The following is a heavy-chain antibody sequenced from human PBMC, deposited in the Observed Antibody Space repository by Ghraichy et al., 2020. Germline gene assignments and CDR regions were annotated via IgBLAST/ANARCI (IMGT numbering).Heavy chain of an antibody. V-gene: IGHV4-39*01. CDR3: ASHYCSAGSCYSGVPVGY. J-gene: IGHJ4*02. Sequence: SETLSLTCTVSGGSISSSSYYWGWNRQPPGKGLEWIGNIYYSGTTYYNSSLKSRVTISVDTSKNHFSLKLSSVTAADTAVYYCASHYCSAGSCYSGVPVGYWGQGTLVTVSS. D-gene: IGHD2-15*01. CDR1: GGSISSSSYY. CDR2: IYYSGTT.